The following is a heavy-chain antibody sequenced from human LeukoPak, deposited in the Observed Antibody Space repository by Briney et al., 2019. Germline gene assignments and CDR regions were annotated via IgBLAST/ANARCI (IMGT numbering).Heavy chain of an antibody. D-gene: IGHD3-3*01. J-gene: IGHJ4*02. CDR1: GYTFTSYD. V-gene: IGHV1-8*03. CDR2: MNPNSDNT. CDR3: ARGSGYYTGGDY. Sequence: ASVKVSCKASGYTFTSYDINWVRQATGQGLEWMGWMNPNSDNTGYAQKFQGRVTITRNTSISTAYMELSSLRSEDTAVYYCARGSGYYTGGDYWGQGTLVTVSS.